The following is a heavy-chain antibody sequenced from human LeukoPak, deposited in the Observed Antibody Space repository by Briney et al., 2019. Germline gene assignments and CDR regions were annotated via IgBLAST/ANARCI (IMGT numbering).Heavy chain of an antibody. CDR3: ARGGARYFDWLPDAFDI. CDR1: GFTASSNY. V-gene: IGHV3-53*01. J-gene: IGHJ3*02. D-gene: IGHD3-9*01. Sequence: QPGGSLRLSCAASGFTASSNYMSWVRQAPGKGLEWVSVIYSGGSTYYADSVKGRFTISRDNSKNTLYLQVNSLRAEDTAVYYCARGGARYFDWLPDAFDIWGQGTMVTVSS. CDR2: IYSGGST.